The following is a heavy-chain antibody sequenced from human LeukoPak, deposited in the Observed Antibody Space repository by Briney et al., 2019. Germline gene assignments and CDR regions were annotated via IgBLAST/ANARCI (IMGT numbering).Heavy chain of an antibody. D-gene: IGHD2-2*01. Sequence: GASVKVSCKVSGYTLTELSMHWVRQAPGKGLKWMGGFDPEDGETIYAQKFQGRVTMTEDTSTDTAYMELSSLRSEDTAVYYCALLHCSSTSCHETNDYSGQGTLVTVSS. V-gene: IGHV1-24*01. CDR2: FDPEDGET. J-gene: IGHJ4*02. CDR1: GYTLTELS. CDR3: ALLHCSSTSCHETNDY.